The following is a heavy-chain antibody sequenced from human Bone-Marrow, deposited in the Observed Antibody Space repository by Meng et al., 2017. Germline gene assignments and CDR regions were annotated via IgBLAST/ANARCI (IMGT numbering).Heavy chain of an antibody. Sequence: QVQLQESGPGLVKPSETLSLTCTVSGGSISTYYWSWIRQSPEKGLEWIGYINYSGRTNYIPSLRSRATISVDPSKNQFSLNLSSVTAADTAVYYCARVAYRWGGDCSYFDYWGQGTLVTVSS. CDR3: ARVAYRWGGDCSYFDY. J-gene: IGHJ4*02. CDR1: GGSISTYY. D-gene: IGHD2-21*02. CDR2: INYSGRT. V-gene: IGHV4-59*12.